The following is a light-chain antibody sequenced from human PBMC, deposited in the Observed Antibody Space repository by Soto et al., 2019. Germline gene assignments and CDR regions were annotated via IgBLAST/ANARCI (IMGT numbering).Light chain of an antibody. Sequence: EIVLTQSPGTLSLSPGERATLSCRASQSVSNNYLAWYQQKPGQAPRLLIYGASSRATGIPDRFSGSGSGTDFTLTISRLEPEDFAVYYCQQRRSWQVTFGQGTRLEIK. CDR2: GAS. J-gene: IGKJ5*01. CDR1: QSVSNNY. V-gene: IGKV3D-20*02. CDR3: QQRRSWQVT.